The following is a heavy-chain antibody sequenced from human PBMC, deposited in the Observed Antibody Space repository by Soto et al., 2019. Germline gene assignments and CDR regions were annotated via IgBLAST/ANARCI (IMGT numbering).Heavy chain of an antibody. CDR3: ARVGPGPHSGSYSDDAFDI. CDR2: IYYSGST. Sequence: ASETLSLTCTVSGGSISSYYWSGVRQLPGKGLEWIGYIYYSGSTYYNPSLKSRVTISVDTSKNQFSLKLSSVTAADTAVYYCARVGPGPHSGSYSDDAFDIWGQGTMVT. D-gene: IGHD1-26*01. J-gene: IGHJ3*02. CDR1: GGSISSYY. V-gene: IGHV4-59*01.